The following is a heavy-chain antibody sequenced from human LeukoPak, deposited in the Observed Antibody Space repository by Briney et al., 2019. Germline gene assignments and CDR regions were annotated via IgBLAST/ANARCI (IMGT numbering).Heavy chain of an antibody. CDR1: GFTFSSYA. CDR3: AIYSSSWYSGSRVSS. J-gene: IGHJ4*02. Sequence: GGSLRLSCAASGFTFSSYAMRWGRQAPGKGGGGGSAISGSGGSTYYAHSVKGPFTTSTDNPKNPLYLQMNSLRAEDTAVYYCAIYSSSWYSGSRVSSWGQGTLVTVSS. CDR2: ISGSGGST. D-gene: IGHD6-13*01. V-gene: IGHV3-23*01.